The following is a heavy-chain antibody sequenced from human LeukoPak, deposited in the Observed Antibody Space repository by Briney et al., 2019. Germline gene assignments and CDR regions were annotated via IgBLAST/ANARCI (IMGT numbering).Heavy chain of an antibody. CDR2: IYHSGST. Sequence: PSGTLSLTCAVSGGSISSSNWWSWVRQPPGKGLEWIGEIYHSGSTNYNPSLKSRVTISVDKSKNQFSLKLSSVTAADTAVYYCARDDYYYDSGLGAFDIWGQGTMVTVSS. CDR1: GGSISSSNW. V-gene: IGHV4-4*02. CDR3: ARDDYYYDSGLGAFDI. J-gene: IGHJ3*02. D-gene: IGHD3-22*01.